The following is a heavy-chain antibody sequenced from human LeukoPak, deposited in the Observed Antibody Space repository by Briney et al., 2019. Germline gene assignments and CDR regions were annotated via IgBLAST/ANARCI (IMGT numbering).Heavy chain of an antibody. CDR1: GFTFSHYE. D-gene: IGHD3-10*01. CDR2: ISSTGNTI. CDR3: TRDDYYGSGSYYNVRVPSDH. Sequence: GGSLRLSCAASGFTFSHYEMNWVRQAPGKGLEWLSYISSTGNTIYYADSVKGRFTISRDNAKHSLYLQMNSLRVEDTAVYYCTRDDYYGSGSYYNVRVPSDHWGQGTLVTVSS. V-gene: IGHV3-48*03. J-gene: IGHJ4*02.